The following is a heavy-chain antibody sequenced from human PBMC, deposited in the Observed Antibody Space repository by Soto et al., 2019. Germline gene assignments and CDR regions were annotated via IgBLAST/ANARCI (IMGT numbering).Heavy chain of an antibody. CDR2: INPKSGGT. Sequence: RASVKVSCKASGYNFTDYHIHWVRQAPGQGLEWLGRINPKSGGTSTAQKFQGWVTMTTDTSISTASMELTRLTSDDTAIYYCARGDSTDCSNGVCSFFYNHDMDVWGQGTTVTVSS. CDR3: ARGDSTDCSNGVCSFFYNHDMDV. V-gene: IGHV1-2*04. D-gene: IGHD2-8*01. CDR1: GYNFTDYH. J-gene: IGHJ6*02.